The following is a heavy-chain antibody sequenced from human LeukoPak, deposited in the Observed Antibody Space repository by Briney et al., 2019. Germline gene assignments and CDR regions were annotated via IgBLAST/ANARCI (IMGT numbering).Heavy chain of an antibody. CDR3: AKDLDCSGGTCHKAFDC. J-gene: IGHJ4*02. CDR2: IRYDGSDK. CDR1: GFTLSTYG. D-gene: IGHD2-15*01. V-gene: IGHV3-30*02. Sequence: GGSLRLSCVASGFTLSTYGMHWVRQAPGKGLEWVAFIRYDGSDKFYGGSVKGRFTTSRDNSKNTLYLQMSRLRVEDTAVYYCAKDLDCSGGTCHKAFDCWGQGTLVTVSS.